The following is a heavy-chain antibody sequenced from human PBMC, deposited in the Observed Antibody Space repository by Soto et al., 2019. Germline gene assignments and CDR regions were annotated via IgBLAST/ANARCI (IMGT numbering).Heavy chain of an antibody. D-gene: IGHD1-26*01. J-gene: IGHJ4*02. CDR3: ARDRGRIGGAPIDY. CDR1: GFTFSSYG. CDR2: IWYDGSNK. Sequence: QVQLVESGGGVVQPGRSLRLSCAASGFTFSSYGMHWVRQAPGKGLEWVAVIWYDGSNKYYADSVKGRFTISRDNSKNALYLQMNSLRAEDTAVYYCARDRGRIGGAPIDYWGQGNLVTVSS. V-gene: IGHV3-33*01.